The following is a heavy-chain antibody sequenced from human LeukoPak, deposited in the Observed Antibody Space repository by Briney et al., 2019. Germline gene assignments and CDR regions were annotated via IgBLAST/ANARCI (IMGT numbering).Heavy chain of an antibody. J-gene: IGHJ4*02. CDR3: ARGRITMIRCFDY. CDR2: IIPIFGTA. CDR1: GGTFSSYA. Sequence: SVTVSCKASGGTFSSYAISWVRQAPGQGLEWMGGIIPIFGTANYAQKFQGRVTITADESTSTAYMELSSLRSEDTAVYYCARGRITMIRCFDYWGQGTLVTVSS. V-gene: IGHV1-69*01. D-gene: IGHD3-22*01.